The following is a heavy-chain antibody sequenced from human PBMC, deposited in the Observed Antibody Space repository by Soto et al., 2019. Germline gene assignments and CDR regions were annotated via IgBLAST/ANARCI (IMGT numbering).Heavy chain of an antibody. CDR3: ARGRGWLDY. J-gene: IGHJ4*02. CDR2: INLNSGDT. D-gene: IGHD5-12*01. V-gene: IGHV1-8*01. CDR1: GYTFTSYD. Sequence: QVQLVQSGAEVKKPGASVKVSCKASGYTFTSYDINWVRQADGQGLEWMGWINLNSGDTDSAQKFQGRLTMTRDTSISTAYMELSSLTSEDAAVYYCARGRGWLDYWCQGTLVTVSS.